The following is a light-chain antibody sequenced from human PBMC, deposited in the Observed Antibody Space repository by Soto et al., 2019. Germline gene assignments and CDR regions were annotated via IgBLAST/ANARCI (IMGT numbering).Light chain of an antibody. Sequence: QSALTQPASLSGSPGQSITISCTGTSSDVGKYNLVSWYQQHPGQAPKLMVYEVSERPSGVSSRFSGSKSGNTASLTISGLQAEDEAHYYCCSYALTSTANSAPVVFCGGTKLTVL. J-gene: IGLJ2*01. CDR2: EVS. CDR1: SSDVGKYNL. CDR3: CSYALTSTANSAPVV. V-gene: IGLV2-23*02.